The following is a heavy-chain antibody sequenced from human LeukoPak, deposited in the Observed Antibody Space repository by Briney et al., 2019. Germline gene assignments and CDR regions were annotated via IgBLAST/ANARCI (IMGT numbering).Heavy chain of an antibody. CDR1: GGSISISNYY. D-gene: IGHD6-13*01. J-gene: IGHJ4*02. CDR3: ARKQLVMYYFDS. V-gene: IGHV4-39*01. Sequence: PSETLSLTCTVSGGSISISNYYWGWLRQPPGKGLEWIGSFYYSGSTYYNPSLKSRVTISVDTSKSQFSLKLSSVTAADTAVYYCARKQLVMYYFDSWGQGTLVTVSS. CDR2: FYYSGST.